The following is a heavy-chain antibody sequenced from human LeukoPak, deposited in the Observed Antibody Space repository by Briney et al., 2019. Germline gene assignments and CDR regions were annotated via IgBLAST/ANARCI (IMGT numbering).Heavy chain of an antibody. CDR2: IYPGDSDT. CDR1: GYSFTSYW. CDR3: SRAYTKYYYDSSGYNHDAFEI. D-gene: IGHD3-22*01. Sequence: GEALRISCKGSGYSFTSYWIGWVRQMPGKGLEWMGIIYPGDSDTRYSPSFQCQVTISADESMRTAYLQCSSLNAAHSALSYCSRAYTKYYYDSSGYNHDAFEICCQGTMAIVSA. V-gene: IGHV5-51*01. J-gene: IGHJ3*02.